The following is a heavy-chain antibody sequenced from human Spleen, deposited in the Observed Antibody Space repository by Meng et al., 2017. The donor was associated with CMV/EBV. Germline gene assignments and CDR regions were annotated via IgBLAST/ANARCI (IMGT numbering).Heavy chain of an antibody. Sequence: LSCAASGFTVSSNYMSWVRQAPGKGLEWVSVIYSGGSTYYADSVKGRFTISRDNSKNTLYLQMNSLRAEDTAVYYCARDSAAASFDYWGQGTLVTVSS. CDR2: IYSGGST. CDR1: GFTVSSNY. D-gene: IGHD1-26*01. J-gene: IGHJ4*02. CDR3: ARDSAAASFDY. V-gene: IGHV3-53*01.